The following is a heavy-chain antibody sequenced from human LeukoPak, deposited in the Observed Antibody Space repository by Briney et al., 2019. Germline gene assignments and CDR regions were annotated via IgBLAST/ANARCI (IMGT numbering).Heavy chain of an antibody. J-gene: IGHJ4*02. D-gene: IGHD6-19*01. CDR2: IYYSGST. V-gene: IGHV4-39*01. CDR3: ARSEAGTFVGL. Sequence: PWETLSLPGTVSGGSISSSRYYGGWMRQPPGKGGEWIGSIYYSGSTYYNPSLKSRVTISADTSKNQFSLKLSSVTAADTAVYYCARSEAGTFVGLWGQGTLVTVSS. CDR1: GGSISSSRYY.